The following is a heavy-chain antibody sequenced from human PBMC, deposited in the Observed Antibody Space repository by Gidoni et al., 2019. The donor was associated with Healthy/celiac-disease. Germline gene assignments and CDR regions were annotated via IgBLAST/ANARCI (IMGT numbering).Heavy chain of an antibody. Sequence: QVQLVESGGGVVHPGRSLRLSCAAPGFTFRSYAMHWVRQAPGKGLEWVAVISYDGSNKYYADSVKGRFTISRDNSKNTLYLQMNSLRAEDTAVYYCARDLTTDYDILTGYSLWGQGTLVTVSS. D-gene: IGHD3-9*01. CDR2: ISYDGSNK. CDR3: ARDLTTDYDILTGYSL. J-gene: IGHJ4*02. V-gene: IGHV3-30*01. CDR1: GFTFRSYA.